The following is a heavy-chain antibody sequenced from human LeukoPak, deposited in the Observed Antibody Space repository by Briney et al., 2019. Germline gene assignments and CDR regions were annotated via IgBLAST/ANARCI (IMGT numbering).Heavy chain of an antibody. CDR3: ARDFASYYGSGSYSDAFDI. CDR1: GFTFSSYW. D-gene: IGHD3-10*01. V-gene: IGHV3-7*01. J-gene: IGHJ3*02. CDR2: IKQDGSEK. Sequence: GGSLRLPCAASGFTFSSYWMSWVRQAPGKGLEWAANIKQDGSEKYYVDSVKGRFTISRDNAKNSLYLQMNSLRAEDTAVYYCARDFASYYGSGSYSDAFDIWGQGTMVTVSS.